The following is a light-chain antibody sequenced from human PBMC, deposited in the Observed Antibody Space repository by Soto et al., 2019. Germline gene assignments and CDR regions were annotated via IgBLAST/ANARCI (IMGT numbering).Light chain of an antibody. CDR1: SRDVGSYNL. CDR2: EGS. Sequence: QSVLTQPASVSGSPGQSITISCTGTSRDVGSYNLVSWYQQHPGKAPKLMIYEGSKRPSGVSNRFSGSKSGNTASLTISGLQAEDEADYYCCSYAGSQVFGGGTKVAVL. J-gene: IGLJ2*01. CDR3: CSYAGSQV. V-gene: IGLV2-23*01.